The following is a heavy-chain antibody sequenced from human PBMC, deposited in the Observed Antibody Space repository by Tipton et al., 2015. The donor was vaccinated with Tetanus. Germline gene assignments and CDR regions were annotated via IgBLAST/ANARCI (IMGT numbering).Heavy chain of an antibody. CDR3: AKALGSSAWYGT. CDR1: GFTFKKYA. CDR2: ITGGNT. J-gene: IGHJ5*02. V-gene: IGHV3-23*01. Sequence: SLRLSCVASGFTFKKYAISWVRQAPGKGLEWVSGITGGNTYYADSVKGRFTISRDNSKNTLSLQMNSLRGEDTAVYYCAKALGSSAWYGTWGQGTLVIVSS. D-gene: IGHD6-13*01.